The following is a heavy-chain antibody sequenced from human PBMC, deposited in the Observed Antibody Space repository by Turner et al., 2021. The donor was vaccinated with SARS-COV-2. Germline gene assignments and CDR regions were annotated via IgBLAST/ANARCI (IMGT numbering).Heavy chain of an antibody. D-gene: IGHD2-21*01. CDR1: GFSLSDYY. CDR2: INSTGYII. J-gene: IGHJ3*02. CDR3: ARDGGDQSGGALDI. Sequence: HLVESGGGFVKPGGSLTLSCVASGFSLSDYYMSWVRQAPGKGLEWLSYINSTGYIINSSAAVKGRFTVSRDNAKNSLSLVMDILRAEDTAVYYCARDGGDQSGGALDIWGQGTMVTVSS. V-gene: IGHV3-11*04.